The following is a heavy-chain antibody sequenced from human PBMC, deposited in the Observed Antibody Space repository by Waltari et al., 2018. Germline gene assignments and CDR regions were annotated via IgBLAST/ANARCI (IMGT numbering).Heavy chain of an antibody. Sequence: QLQLQESGPGLVKPSETLSLTCTVSRGSISRNSYYWGWIRQPPGRGLEWVGSIYYSGSTYYNPSLKSRVTISVDTSKNQFSLKLSSVTAADTAVYYCARQSSSWPTDYWGQGTLVTVSS. V-gene: IGHV4-39*01. CDR1: RGSISRNSYY. D-gene: IGHD6-13*01. J-gene: IGHJ4*02. CDR2: IYYSGST. CDR3: ARQSSSWPTDY.